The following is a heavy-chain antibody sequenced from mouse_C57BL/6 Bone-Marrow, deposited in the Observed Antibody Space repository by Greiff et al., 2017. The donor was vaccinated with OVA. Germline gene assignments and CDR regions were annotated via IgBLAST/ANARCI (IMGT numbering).Heavy chain of an antibody. CDR2: IDPENGDT. V-gene: IGHV14-4*01. Sequence: EDQLQQSGAELVRPGASVKLSCTASGFNIKDDYMHWVKQRPEQGLEWIGWIDPENGDTEYASKFQGKATITADTSSNTAYLQLSSLTSEDTAVYYCTTRDYDDAMDYWGQGTSVTVSS. CDR3: TTRDYDDAMDY. CDR1: GFNIKDDY. J-gene: IGHJ4*01. D-gene: IGHD2-4*01.